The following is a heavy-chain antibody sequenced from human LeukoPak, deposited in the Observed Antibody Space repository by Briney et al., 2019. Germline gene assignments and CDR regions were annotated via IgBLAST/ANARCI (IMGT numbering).Heavy chain of an antibody. V-gene: IGHV3-21*01. J-gene: IGHJ4*02. D-gene: IGHD1-1*01. CDR3: ARDQRATASTGSYFDY. CDR1: GFTFSSYG. CDR2: VSSSSSYI. Sequence: PGGSLRLSCAASGFTFSSYGMNWVRQAPGKGLEWVSSVSSSSSYIYYADSVKGRFTISRDNAKNSLSLQMNSLRAEDTAVYYCARDQRATASTGSYFDYWGQGTPVTVSS.